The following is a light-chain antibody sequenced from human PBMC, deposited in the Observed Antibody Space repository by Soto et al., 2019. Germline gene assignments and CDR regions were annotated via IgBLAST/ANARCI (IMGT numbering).Light chain of an antibody. Sequence: DVVMTQSPDSLAVSPGERATINCKSSQSLLNSSNNKNYLAWYQQKPGQSPELLIYWASTRESGVPDRFSGSGSGTDFTLTISSLQAEDVAVYYCQQFYSTPYTFGQGTKLEIK. CDR1: QSLLNSSNNKNY. CDR2: WAS. CDR3: QQFYSTPYT. J-gene: IGKJ2*01. V-gene: IGKV4-1*01.